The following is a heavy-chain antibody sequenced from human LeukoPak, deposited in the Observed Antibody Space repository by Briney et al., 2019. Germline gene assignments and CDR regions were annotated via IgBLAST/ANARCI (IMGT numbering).Heavy chain of an antibody. CDR1: GGSISSGDYY. V-gene: IGHV4-61*08. CDR3: ARDIRNWRFDL. Sequence: SQTLSLTCTVSGGSISSGDYYWSWIRQPPGKGLEWIGYIYYSGSTNYNPSLKSRVTISVDTSKNQFSLKLSSVTAADTAVYYCARDIRNWRFDLWGRGTLVTVSS. CDR2: IYYSGST. J-gene: IGHJ2*01.